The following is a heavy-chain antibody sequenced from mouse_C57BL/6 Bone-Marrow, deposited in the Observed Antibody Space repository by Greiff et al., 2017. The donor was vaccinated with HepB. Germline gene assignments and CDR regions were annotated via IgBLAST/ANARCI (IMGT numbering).Heavy chain of an antibody. D-gene: IGHD2-4*01. V-gene: IGHV3-6*01. CDR3: AREAHMITRSWFAY. CDR2: ISYDGSN. CDR1: GYSITSGYY. J-gene: IGHJ3*01. Sequence: EVQLVESGPGLVKPSQSLSLTCSVTGYSITSGYYWNWIRQFPGNKLEWMGYISYDGSNNYNPSLKNRISITRDTSKNQFFLKLNSVTTEDTATYYCAREAHMITRSWFAYWGQGTLVTVSA.